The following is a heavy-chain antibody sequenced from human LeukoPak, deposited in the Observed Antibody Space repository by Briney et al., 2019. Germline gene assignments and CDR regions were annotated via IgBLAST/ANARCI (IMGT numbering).Heavy chain of an antibody. Sequence: PSETLSLTWTVSGGSINSYYWSWIRQPAGKGLEWIGRIYISGSTNYNPSLKSRVTMSVDTSKNQFSLKLSSVTAADTAVYYCARGGSVWFDPWGQGTLVTVSS. CDR3: ARGGSVWFDP. CDR1: GGSINSYY. V-gene: IGHV4-4*07. CDR2: IYISGST. J-gene: IGHJ5*02.